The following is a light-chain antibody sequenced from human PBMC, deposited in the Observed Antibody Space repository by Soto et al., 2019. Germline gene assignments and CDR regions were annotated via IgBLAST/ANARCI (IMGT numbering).Light chain of an antibody. CDR1: QAINNW. J-gene: IGKJ5*01. CDR3: QQTNSFPIT. Sequence: DIQMTQSPSSVSASVGDRVAITCRASQAINNWLAWYQQKPGKAPKALIYAASSLQSGAPSRFSGSGSETEFTLTISSLQPEDFANYYCQQTNSFPITFGQGTRLEIK. V-gene: IGKV1-12*01. CDR2: AAS.